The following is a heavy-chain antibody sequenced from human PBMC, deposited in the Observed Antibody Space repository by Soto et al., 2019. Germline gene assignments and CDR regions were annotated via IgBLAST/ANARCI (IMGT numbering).Heavy chain of an antibody. V-gene: IGHV4-4*07. CDR3: VRGRSYSVYDF. D-gene: IGHD5-12*01. J-gene: IGHJ4*02. Sequence: SETLSLTCTVSGGSISGHAWIWVRQPAGRGLEWIGHIYPSGSTSYNPSLRSRVTMSLDTSNNQIFLNLTSVTAADTAVFYCVRGRSYSVYDFWGPGTLATVSS. CDR1: GGSISGHA. CDR2: IYPSGST.